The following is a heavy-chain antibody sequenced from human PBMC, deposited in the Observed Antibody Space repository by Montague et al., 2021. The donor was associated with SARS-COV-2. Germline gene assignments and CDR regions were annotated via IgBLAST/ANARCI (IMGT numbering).Heavy chain of an antibody. J-gene: IGHJ4*02. Sequence: PALVKPTQTLTLTCSFSGFSLRTSGVGVGWIRQPPGKALEWLAVIYWDDGKRYSPSLKSRLTITKDTSKNQVVLTMTNMDPVDTATYYCVHSYADYLFDYWGRGTLVSVSS. D-gene: IGHD4-17*01. CDR1: GFSLRTSGVG. V-gene: IGHV2-5*02. CDR2: IYWDDGK. CDR3: VHSYADYLFDY.